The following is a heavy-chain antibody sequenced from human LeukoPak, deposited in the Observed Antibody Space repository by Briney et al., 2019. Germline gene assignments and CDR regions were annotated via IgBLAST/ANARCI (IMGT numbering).Heavy chain of an antibody. V-gene: IGHV1-69*13. CDR1: GGTFSSYA. Sequence: SVTLSCKASGGTFSSYAISWVRQAPGQGLEWMGGIIPIFGTANYAQKFQGRVMITADESTSTAYMELSSLRSEDTAVYYCARVGDIVATKHNYYFDYWGQGTLVTVSS. CDR2: IIPIFGTA. J-gene: IGHJ4*02. CDR3: ARVGDIVATKHNYYFDY. D-gene: IGHD5-12*01.